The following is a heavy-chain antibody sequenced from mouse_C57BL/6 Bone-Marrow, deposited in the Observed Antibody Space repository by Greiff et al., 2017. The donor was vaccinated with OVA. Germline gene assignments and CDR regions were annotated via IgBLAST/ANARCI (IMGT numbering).Heavy chain of an antibody. Sequence: QVQLKESGAELARPGASVKLSCKASGYTFTSYGISWVKQRTGQGLEWIGEIYPRSGNTYYNEKFKGKATLTADKSSSTAYMELRSLTSEDSAVYFCARFYYYGSSYGGFAYWGQGTLVTVSA. CDR2: IYPRSGNT. J-gene: IGHJ3*01. CDR1: GYTFTSYG. V-gene: IGHV1-81*01. CDR3: ARFYYYGSSYGGFAY. D-gene: IGHD1-1*01.